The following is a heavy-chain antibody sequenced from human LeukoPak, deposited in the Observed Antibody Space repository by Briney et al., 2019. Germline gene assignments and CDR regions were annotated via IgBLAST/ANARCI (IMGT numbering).Heavy chain of an antibody. CDR1: GGTFSSYA. CDR3: ATLRRRSLDY. Sequence: ASVKVSCKASGGTFSSYAISRVRQALGKGLEWMGGFDPEDGETIYAQKFQGRVTMTEDTSTDTAYMELSSLRSEDTAVYYCATLRRRSLDYWGQGTLVTVSS. D-gene: IGHD3-10*01. J-gene: IGHJ4*02. V-gene: IGHV1-24*01. CDR2: FDPEDGET.